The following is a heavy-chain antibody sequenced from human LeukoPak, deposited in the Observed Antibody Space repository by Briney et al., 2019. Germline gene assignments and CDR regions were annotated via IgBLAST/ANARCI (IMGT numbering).Heavy chain of an antibody. V-gene: IGHV3-43*01. CDR1: GFTFDDYT. CDR3: TKGGQTAARDMDV. J-gene: IGHJ6*03. CDR2: MTWDAGTT. Sequence: GGSLRLSCAASGFTFDDYTMHWVRQPPGKGLEWVSLMTWDAGTTYYTDSVKGRFTISRDNSKNSLYLQMNSLRSEDTALYYCTKGGQTAARDMDVWGKGTTVTVSS. D-gene: IGHD2-2*01.